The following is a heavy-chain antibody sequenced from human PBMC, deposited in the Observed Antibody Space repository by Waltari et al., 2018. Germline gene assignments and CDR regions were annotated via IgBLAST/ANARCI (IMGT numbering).Heavy chain of an antibody. CDR2: VVPSGRT. Sequence: QLQLQESGPGLVKPSGTLSLNCTVSGDSVSSASWWSWVRQSPQKGLEWIGQVVPSGRTNYGPSFASRVTVSVDTSNNLFSLTMTSATAADTAIYCCARDRGRGLYLDTWGPGTLVTVSP. D-gene: IGHD2-15*01. CDR1: GDSVSSASW. V-gene: IGHV4-4*01. J-gene: IGHJ1*01. CDR3: ARDRGRGLYLDT.